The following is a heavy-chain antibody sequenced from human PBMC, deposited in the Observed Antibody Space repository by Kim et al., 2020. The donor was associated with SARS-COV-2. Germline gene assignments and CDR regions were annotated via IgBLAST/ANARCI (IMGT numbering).Heavy chain of an antibody. J-gene: IGHJ4*02. CDR1: GGTFSSYA. Sequence: SVKVSCKASGGTFSSYAISWVRQAPGQGLEWMGGIIPIFGTADYAQKFQGSVTITADESTSTAYMELSSLRSEETAVYYCARDRGYSYGNDYWGQGTLVTVSS. D-gene: IGHD5-18*01. CDR2: IIPIFGTA. CDR3: ARDRGYSYGNDY. V-gene: IGHV1-69*13.